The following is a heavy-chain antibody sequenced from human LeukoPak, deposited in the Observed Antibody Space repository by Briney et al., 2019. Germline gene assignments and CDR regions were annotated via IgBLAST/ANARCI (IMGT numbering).Heavy chain of an antibody. Sequence: SETLSLTCTVSGGSISSYYWSWIRQPPGKGLEWIGYIYYSGSTNYNPSLKSRVTISVDTSKNQFSLKLSSVTAADTAVYYCARDPLIRGVISYGMDVWGQGTTVIVSS. CDR2: IYYSGST. CDR1: GGSISSYY. D-gene: IGHD3-10*01. J-gene: IGHJ6*02. CDR3: ARDPLIRGVISYGMDV. V-gene: IGHV4-59*01.